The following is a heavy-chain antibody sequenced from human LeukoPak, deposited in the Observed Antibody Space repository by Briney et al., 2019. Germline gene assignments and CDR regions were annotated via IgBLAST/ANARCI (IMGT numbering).Heavy chain of an antibody. CDR1: GYTFTSYG. V-gene: IGHV1-18*04. CDR2: ISAYNGNT. J-gene: IGHJ4*02. CDR3: ARAGAPLVVPAANFDY. D-gene: IGHD2-2*01. Sequence: ASVKVSCKASGYTFTSYGISWVRQAPGQGLEGMGWISAYNGNTNYAQKLQGRVTMTTDTSTSTAYMELRSLRSDDTAVYYCARAGAPLVVPAANFDYWGQGTLVTVSS.